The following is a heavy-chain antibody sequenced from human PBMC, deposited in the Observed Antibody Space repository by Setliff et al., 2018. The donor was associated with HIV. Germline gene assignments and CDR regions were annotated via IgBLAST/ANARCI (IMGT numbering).Heavy chain of an antibody. CDR3: ASSPGTTRYYYYMDV. D-gene: IGHD1-7*01. Sequence: ASVKVSCKASGDTFTNYGISWVRQAPGQGLEWTGWISAYNGNTDYGQKLQGRVTMTTDTSTSTAYMELRSLRSDDTAVYYCASSPGTTRYYYYMDVWGKGTTVTVSS. CDR2: ISAYNGNT. CDR1: GDTFTNYG. J-gene: IGHJ6*03. V-gene: IGHV1-18*01.